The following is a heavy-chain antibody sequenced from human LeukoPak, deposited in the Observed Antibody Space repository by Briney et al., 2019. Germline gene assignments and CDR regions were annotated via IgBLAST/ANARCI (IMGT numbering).Heavy chain of an antibody. D-gene: IGHD2-2*01. CDR1: GGTFSSYA. CDR3: ASDRHCSSTSCYEGFWFDP. J-gene: IGHJ5*02. CDR2: IIPIFGTA. V-gene: IGHV1-69*01. Sequence: SVKVSCKASGGTFSSYAISWVRQAPGQGLEWMGGIIPIFGTANYAQKFQGRVTITADESTSTAYMELSSLRSEDTAVYYCASDRHCSSTSCYEGFWFDPWGQGTLVTVSS.